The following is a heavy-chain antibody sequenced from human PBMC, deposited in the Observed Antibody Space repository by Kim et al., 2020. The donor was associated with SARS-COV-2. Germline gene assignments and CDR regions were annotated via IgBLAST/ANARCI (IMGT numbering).Heavy chain of an antibody. CDR3: ARGIRFPKTTVTTHAFVFNY. J-gene: IGHJ4*02. Sequence: SETLSLTCAVYGGSFSGYYWSWIRQPPGKGLEWIGEINHSGSTNYNPSLKSRVTISVDTSKNQFSLKLSSVTAADTAVYYCARGIRFPKTTVTTHAFVFNYWGQGTLVTVSS. CDR1: GGSFSGYY. CDR2: INHSGST. D-gene: IGHD4-17*01. V-gene: IGHV4-34*01.